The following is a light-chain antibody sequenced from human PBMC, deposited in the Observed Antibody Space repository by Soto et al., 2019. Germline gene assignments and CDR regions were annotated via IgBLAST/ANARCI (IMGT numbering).Light chain of an antibody. Sequence: QSALTQPASVSGSPGQSITIAFTGTISDIGDYNYVSWYQQHPGKAPKLMIYDVSNRPPGVSNRFSGSKSGYTTSLTISGRQPEEEADYYCSSYRSSSPLVVFGGGTTLNVL. CDR2: DVS. CDR3: SSYRSSSPLVV. CDR1: ISDIGDYNY. J-gene: IGLJ2*01. V-gene: IGLV2-14*03.